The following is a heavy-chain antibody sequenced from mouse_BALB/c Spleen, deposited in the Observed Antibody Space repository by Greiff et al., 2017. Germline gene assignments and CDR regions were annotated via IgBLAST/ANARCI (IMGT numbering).Heavy chain of an antibody. V-gene: IGHV3-2*02. CDR3: AEVYCDYGGFAY. D-gene: IGHD2-4*01. Sequence: EVKLQESGPGLVKPSQSLSLTCTVTGYSITSDYAWNWIRQFPGNKLEWMGYISYSGSTSYNPSLKSRISITRDTSKNQFFLQLNSVTTEDTATYYCAEVYCDYGGFAYWGQGTLVTVSA. CDR2: ISYSGST. J-gene: IGHJ3*01. CDR1: GYSITSDYA.